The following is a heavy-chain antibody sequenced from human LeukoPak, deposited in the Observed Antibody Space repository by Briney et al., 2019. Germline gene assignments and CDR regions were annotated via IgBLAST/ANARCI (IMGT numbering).Heavy chain of an antibody. Sequence: QPGGSLRLSCVASGFTFRTYAMSWVRRAPGKGLEWVSGISGSGGMTWYADSVKGRFTISRDNSKNTVYLQLNSLRAEDTAFYYCAKGQVLYYMDVWGKGTTVTVSS. CDR1: GFTFRTYA. V-gene: IGHV3-23*01. J-gene: IGHJ6*03. CDR3: AKGQVLYYMDV. CDR2: ISGSGGMT.